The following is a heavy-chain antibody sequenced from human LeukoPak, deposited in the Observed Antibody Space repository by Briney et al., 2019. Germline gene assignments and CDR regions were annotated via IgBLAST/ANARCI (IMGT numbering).Heavy chain of an antibody. J-gene: IGHJ4*02. Sequence: GGSLRLSCAASGFTLSSYSMNWVRQAPGKGLEWVSSISGNSKDIFYADSVKGRFTISRDDAKNSLYLQMDSLRADDMAVYYCAREATCSSTSCSVDYWGQGTLVTVSS. CDR3: AREATCSSTSCSVDY. CDR2: ISGNSKDI. D-gene: IGHD2-2*01. V-gene: IGHV3-21*01. CDR1: GFTLSSYS.